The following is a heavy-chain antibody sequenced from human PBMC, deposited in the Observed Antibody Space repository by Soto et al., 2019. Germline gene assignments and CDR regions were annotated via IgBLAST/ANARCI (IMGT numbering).Heavy chain of an antibody. CDR3: AKADSSGYTKYFDY. D-gene: IGHD3-22*01. CDR1: GFTFSSYA. Sequence: PWGSLRLSCAASGFTFSSYAMSWVRQAPGKGLEWVSAISGSGGSTYYADSVKGRFTISRDNSKNTLYLQMNSLRAEDTAVYYCAKADSSGYTKYFDYWGQGTLVTVSS. CDR2: ISGSGGST. J-gene: IGHJ4*02. V-gene: IGHV3-23*01.